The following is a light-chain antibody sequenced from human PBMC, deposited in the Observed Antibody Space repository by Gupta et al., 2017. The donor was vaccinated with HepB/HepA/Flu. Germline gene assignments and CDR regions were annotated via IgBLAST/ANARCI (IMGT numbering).Light chain of an antibody. Sequence: QSALTQPASVSGSPGQSITISCTGTSSDIGFYNYVSWYQQHPGKAPKRLISGVRKRPPGVSDRFSGSKSDYTASLTISGLQAEDEADYYCISYTTSNSYVFGTGTKV. CDR3: ISYTTSNSYV. V-gene: IGLV2-14*03. CDR2: GVR. J-gene: IGLJ1*01. CDR1: SSDIGFYNY.